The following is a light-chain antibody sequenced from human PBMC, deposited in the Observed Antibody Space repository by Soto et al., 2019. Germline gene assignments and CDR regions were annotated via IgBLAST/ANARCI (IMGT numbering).Light chain of an antibody. CDR2: EVT. J-gene: IGLJ1*01. V-gene: IGLV2-14*01. CDR1: STDVTGRNY. Sequence: QPALTQPASVSGSPGQSITISCTGTSTDVTGRNYVSWYQQHPGKAPKVIIYEVTNRPSGISNRFSGSKSGNTASLTISGLQAEDEADYHCCSYTGETSVFGTGTKVTVL. CDR3: CSYTGETSV.